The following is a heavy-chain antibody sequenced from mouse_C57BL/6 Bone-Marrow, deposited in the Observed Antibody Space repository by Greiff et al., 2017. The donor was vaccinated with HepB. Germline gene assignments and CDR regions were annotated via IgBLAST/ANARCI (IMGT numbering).Heavy chain of an antibody. CDR1: GYTFTSYW. Sequence: QVQLQQPGAELVRPGSSVKLSCKASGYTFTSYWMHWVKQRPIQGLEWIGNIDPSDSETNYNQKFKDKATLTVDKSSSTAYMQLRSLTSEDSAVYYCARGGSMVTPYYFDYWGQGTTLTVSS. D-gene: IGHD2-2*01. CDR2: IDPSDSET. J-gene: IGHJ2*01. V-gene: IGHV1-52*01. CDR3: ARGGSMVTPYYFDY.